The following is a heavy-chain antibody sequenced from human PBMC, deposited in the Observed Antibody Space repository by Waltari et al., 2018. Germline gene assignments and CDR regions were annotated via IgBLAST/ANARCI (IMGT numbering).Heavy chain of an antibody. CDR3: VKIADY. V-gene: IGHV3-64D*08. CDR2: ITSNGVGT. J-gene: IGHJ4*02. CDR1: GINIANYT. Sequence: EMQLVESGGGLVQPGGSRRISCSASGINIANYTLHWVRQAPGKGLEHVSAITSNGVGTYYTDSVKGRFTISRDNSKNTLYLQMSSLKTDDTAVYYCVKIADYWGQGTLVTVSS.